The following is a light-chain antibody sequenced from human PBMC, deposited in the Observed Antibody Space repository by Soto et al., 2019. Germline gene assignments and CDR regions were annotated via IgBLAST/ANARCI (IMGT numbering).Light chain of an antibody. CDR3: QQYGSSPVT. V-gene: IGKV3-20*01. CDR1: QSVSSSY. Sequence: EIVLTQSPGILSLSPGERATLSCRASQSVSSSYLAWYQRKPGQAPRLLIYGASSRATGIPDRFSGSGSGTDFTLSISRLEPEDFAVYYCQQYGSSPVTFGQGTKVEIK. J-gene: IGKJ1*01. CDR2: GAS.